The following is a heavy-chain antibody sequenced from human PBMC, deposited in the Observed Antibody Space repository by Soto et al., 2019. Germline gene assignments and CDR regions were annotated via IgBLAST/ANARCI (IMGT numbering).Heavy chain of an antibody. CDR2: INAGNGNT. D-gene: IGHD3-3*01. CDR3: ARGYYDFWSGYYWFAY. Sequence: GASVKVSCKASGYTFTSYAMHWVRQAPGQRLEWMGWINAGNGNTKYSQKFQGRVTITRDTSASTAYMELSSLRSEDTALYYCARGYYDFWSGYYWFAYWGQGTLVTVSS. J-gene: IGHJ4*02. CDR1: GYTFTSYA. V-gene: IGHV1-3*01.